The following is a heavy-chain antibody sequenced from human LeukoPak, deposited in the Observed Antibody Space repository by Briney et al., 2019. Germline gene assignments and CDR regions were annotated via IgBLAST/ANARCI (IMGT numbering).Heavy chain of an antibody. CDR3: ARRIYSSGWYFDY. D-gene: IGHD6-19*01. CDR2: IYYSGGT. V-gene: IGHV4-30-4*08. J-gene: IGHJ4*02. Sequence: PSQTLSLTCTVSGGSISSGDYYWSWIRQPPGKGLEWIGYIYYSGGTYYNPSLKSRVTISVDTSKNQFSLKLSSVTAADTAIYYCARRIYSSGWYFDYWGQGTLVTVSP. CDR1: GGSISSGDYY.